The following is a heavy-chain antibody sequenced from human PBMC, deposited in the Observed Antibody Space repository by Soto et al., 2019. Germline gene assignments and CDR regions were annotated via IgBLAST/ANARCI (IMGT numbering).Heavy chain of an antibody. Sequence: PGGSLRLSCAASGFTFSSYGMHWVRQAPGKGLEWVAVISYDGSNKDYADSVKGRFTISRDNSKNTLYLQMNSLRVEDTAVYYCAKDSVAVAATWDFDYWGQGTLVTVSS. V-gene: IGHV3-30*18. CDR2: ISYDGSNK. CDR3: AKDSVAVAATWDFDY. D-gene: IGHD6-19*01. CDR1: GFTFSSYG. J-gene: IGHJ4*02.